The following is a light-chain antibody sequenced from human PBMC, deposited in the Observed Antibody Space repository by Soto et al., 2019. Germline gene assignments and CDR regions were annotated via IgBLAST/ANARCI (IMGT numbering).Light chain of an antibody. CDR1: GSDIGGYKY. V-gene: IGLV2-14*01. CDR3: SSYTSSDTWV. Sequence: QSALTQPASVSGSPGQSITISCSGTGSDIGGYKYVSWIQQYPGKAPRLIIYEVNNRPSGVSNRFSGSTSGYTASLTISGLQAEDEADYYCSSYTSSDTWVFGGGTKVTVL. CDR2: EVN. J-gene: IGLJ3*02.